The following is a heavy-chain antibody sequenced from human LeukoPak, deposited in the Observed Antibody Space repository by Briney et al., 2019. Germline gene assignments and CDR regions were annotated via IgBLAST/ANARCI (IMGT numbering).Heavy chain of an antibody. CDR3: ARDRYDILTGTSLGSDP. Sequence: PSQTLSLTCTVSGGSISSGGYYWSWIRQHPGKGLEWIGYIYYSGSTYYNPSLKSRVTISVDTSKNQFSLKLSSVTAADTAVYYCARDRYDILTGTSLGSDPRGHGTLVTVSS. D-gene: IGHD3-9*01. CDR2: IYYSGST. CDR1: GGSISSGGYY. V-gene: IGHV4-31*03. J-gene: IGHJ5*02.